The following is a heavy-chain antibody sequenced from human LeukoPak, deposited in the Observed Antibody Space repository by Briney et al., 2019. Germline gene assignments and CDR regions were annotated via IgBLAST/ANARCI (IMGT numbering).Heavy chain of an antibody. Sequence: GGSLRLSCAASGFTFSSYAMSWVRQAPGKGLEWVSAISGSGGSTYYADSAKGRFTISRDNSKNTLYLQMNSLRAEDTAVYYCAKEFRAAGAYNWFDPWGQGTLVTVSS. CDR1: GFTFSSYA. CDR3: AKEFRAAGAYNWFDP. CDR2: ISGSGGST. D-gene: IGHD6-13*01. V-gene: IGHV3-23*01. J-gene: IGHJ5*02.